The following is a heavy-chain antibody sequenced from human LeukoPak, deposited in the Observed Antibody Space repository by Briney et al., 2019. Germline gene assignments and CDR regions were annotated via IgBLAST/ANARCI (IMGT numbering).Heavy chain of an antibody. D-gene: IGHD1-26*01. CDR2: IYHSGST. CDR3: ARGGRELLVFDY. Sequence: SETLSLTCTVSGGSISSGGYYWSWIRQPPGKGLEWIGYIYHSGSTYYNPSLKSRVTISVDRSKNQFSLKLSSVTAADTAVYYCARGGRELLVFDYWGQGTLVTVSS. V-gene: IGHV4-30-2*01. CDR1: GGSISSGGYY. J-gene: IGHJ4*02.